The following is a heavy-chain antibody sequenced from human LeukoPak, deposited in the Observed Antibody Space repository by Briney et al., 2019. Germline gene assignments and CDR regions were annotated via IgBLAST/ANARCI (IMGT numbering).Heavy chain of an antibody. CDR3: ARSQNVYYAMDV. D-gene: IGHD2/OR15-2a*01. Sequence: GGSLSLSCEASGFSFSNYAMKWVRQAPGKGREYVSAITSNGESTYYANSVKGRFTISRDNSKNTLYLQMGCLRGEDMAVYYCARSQNVYYAMDVWGQGTTVTVSS. V-gene: IGHV3-64*01. CDR1: GFSFSNYA. CDR2: ITSNGEST. J-gene: IGHJ6*02.